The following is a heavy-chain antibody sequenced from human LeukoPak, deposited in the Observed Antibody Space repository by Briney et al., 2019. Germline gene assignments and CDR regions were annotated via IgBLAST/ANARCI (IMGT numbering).Heavy chain of an antibody. Sequence: SEALSLTSTVSGGSISSYYWSWIRQPPGKGLEWIGYIYYSGSTNYNPSLKSRVTISVDTSKNQFSLKLSSVTAADTAVYYCARVGAMYYYGSEPHWFDPWGQGTLVTVSS. CDR2: IYYSGST. V-gene: IGHV4-59*01. CDR1: GGSISSYY. J-gene: IGHJ5*02. CDR3: ARVGAMYYYGSEPHWFDP. D-gene: IGHD3-10*01.